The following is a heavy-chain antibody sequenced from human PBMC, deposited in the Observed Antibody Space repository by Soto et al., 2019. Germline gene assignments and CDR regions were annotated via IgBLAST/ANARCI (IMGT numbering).Heavy chain of an antibody. CDR1: SGSITSINW. D-gene: IGHD2-8*01. CDR2: IHLRGST. Sequence: QVQLQESGPGLVKPSGTLSLTCTVSSGSITSINWWTWVRQPPGKGLEWIGEIHLRGSTNYIPSLKSRVTISVDKSKNQFSLKLSSVTAADTAVYYCESHTRDYCTPDIWGQGTMVIVSS. J-gene: IGHJ3*02. CDR3: ESHTRDYCTPDI. V-gene: IGHV4-4*02.